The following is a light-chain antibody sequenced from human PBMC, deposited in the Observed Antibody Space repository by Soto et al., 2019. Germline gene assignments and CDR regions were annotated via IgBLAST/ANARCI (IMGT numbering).Light chain of an antibody. CDR2: NTN. J-gene: IGLJ2*01. CDR1: SYSVSASHV. V-gene: IGLV8-61*01. Sequence: QTVVTQEPSFSVSPGRTVTLTCGLSSYSVSASHVPSWYQQTPGQAPRTLIYNTNTRSSGVPDRFSGSILGNRAALTITGAQADDEADYYWVLYIRSGMSVFGGGTKVTVL. CDR3: VLYIRSGMSV.